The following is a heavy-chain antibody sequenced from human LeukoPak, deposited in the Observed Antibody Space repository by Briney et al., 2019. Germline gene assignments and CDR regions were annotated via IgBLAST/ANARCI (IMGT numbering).Heavy chain of an antibody. CDR2: INPSGGST. CDR1: GYTFTSYY. J-gene: IGHJ4*02. Sequence: ASVKVSCKASGYTFTSYYMHWVRQAPGQGLEWMGIINPSGGSTSYAQKFRGRVTMTRDTSTSTVYVELSSLRSEDTAVYYCARDAGKTHYYDSSGYGHFDYWGQGTLVTVSS. V-gene: IGHV1-46*01. CDR3: ARDAGKTHYYDSSGYGHFDY. D-gene: IGHD3-22*01.